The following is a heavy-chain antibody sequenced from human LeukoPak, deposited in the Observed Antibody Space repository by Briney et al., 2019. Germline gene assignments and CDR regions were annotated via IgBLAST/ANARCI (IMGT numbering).Heavy chain of an antibody. D-gene: IGHD6-19*01. V-gene: IGHV4-38-2*02. CDR1: GYSISSGFY. CDR2: IYHSGST. CDR3: ARDGGRGYSSGYNWFDP. Sequence: SETLSLTCTVSGYSISSGFYWGWIRQSPGKGLEWIGNIYHSGSTYYNPSLKSRVTISVDTSKNQFSLKLSSVTAADTAVYYCARDGGRGYSSGYNWFDPWGQGTLVTVSS. J-gene: IGHJ5*02.